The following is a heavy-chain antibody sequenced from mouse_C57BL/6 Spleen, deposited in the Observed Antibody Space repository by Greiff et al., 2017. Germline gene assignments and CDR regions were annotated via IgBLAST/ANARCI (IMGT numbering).Heavy chain of an antibody. V-gene: IGHV1-55*01. CDR2: IYPGSGST. Sequence: QQPGAELVKPGASVKMSCKASGYTFTSYWITWVKQRPGQGLEWIGDIYPGSGSTNYNEKFKSKATLTVDTSSSTAYMQLSSLTSEDSAVYYCAGGGYDGTWFACWGQGTLVTVSA. J-gene: IGHJ3*01. D-gene: IGHD2-2*01. CDR1: GYTFTSYW. CDR3: AGGGYDGTWFAC.